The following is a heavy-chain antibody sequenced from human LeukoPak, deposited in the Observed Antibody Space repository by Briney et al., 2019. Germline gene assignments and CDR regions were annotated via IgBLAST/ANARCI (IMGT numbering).Heavy chain of an antibody. Sequence: PSETLSLTCTVSGGSISSSSYYWGWIRQPPGKGLEWIGSIYYSGSTYYNPSLKSRVTISVDTSKNQFSLKLSSVTAADTAVYYCARHLSRDIVVLPFDPWGQGTLVTVSS. CDR3: ARHLSRDIVVLPFDP. V-gene: IGHV4-39*01. J-gene: IGHJ5*02. CDR1: GGSISSSSYY. D-gene: IGHD2-2*01. CDR2: IYYSGST.